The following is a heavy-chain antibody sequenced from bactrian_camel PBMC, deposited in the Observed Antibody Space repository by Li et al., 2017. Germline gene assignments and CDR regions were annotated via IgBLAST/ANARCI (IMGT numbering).Heavy chain of an antibody. Sequence: HVQLVESGGGSVQAGGSLRLSCAISGRSNENYFLAWFRQPPGKEREGVAAIDSDGSTSYADSVKGRFTISQDNAKNTVYLQMNSLKPEDTALYFCATLGYRGENYGGSWIQITGGDYWGPGTQVTVS. J-gene: IGHJ4*01. V-gene: IGHV3S53*01. CDR2: IDSDGST. CDR1: GRSNENYF. D-gene: IGHD6*01. CDR3: ATLGYRGENYGGSWIQITGGDY.